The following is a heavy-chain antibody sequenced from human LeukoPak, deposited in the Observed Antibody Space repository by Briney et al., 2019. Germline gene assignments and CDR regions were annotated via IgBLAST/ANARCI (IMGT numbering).Heavy chain of an antibody. D-gene: IGHD2-21*02. CDR3: ARDGRCGGDCYAS. J-gene: IGHJ4*02. Sequence: GSLRLSCAASGFSFSSYTMNWVRQAPGKGLEGVSIISSSSSYIYYADSVKGRFTISRDNAKNALYLQMNSLRVEDTAVYYCARDGRCGGDCYASWGQGTLVTVSS. CDR1: GFSFSSYT. CDR2: ISSSSSYI. V-gene: IGHV3-21*01.